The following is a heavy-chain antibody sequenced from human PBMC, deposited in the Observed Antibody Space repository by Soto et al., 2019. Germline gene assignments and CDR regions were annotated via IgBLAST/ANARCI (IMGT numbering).Heavy chain of an antibody. CDR1: GNTXSSYA. CDR3: ARGYQPILPFDY. Sequence: SXKISYKAAGNTXSSYAFALVRQAPGKGFELLGTIIPLLRTTYYTQTFQGRLTITADDSTATVYIELSGITSEDKAIYYCARGYQPILPFDYWGQGILGPVS. V-gene: IGHV1-69*11. CDR2: IIPLLRTT. D-gene: IGHD2-2*01. J-gene: IGHJ4*02.